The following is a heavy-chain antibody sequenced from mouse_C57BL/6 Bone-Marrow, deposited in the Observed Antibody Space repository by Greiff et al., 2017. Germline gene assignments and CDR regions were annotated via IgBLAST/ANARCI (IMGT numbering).Heavy chain of an antibody. CDR3: TTSITTVVAEEGYYFDY. V-gene: IGHV14-4*01. Sequence: VQLQQSGAELVRPGASVKLSCTASGFNIKDDYMHWVKQRPEQGLEWIGWIDPENGDTEYASKFQGKATITADPSSNTAYLQLSSLTSEDTAVYYCTTSITTVVAEEGYYFDYWGQGTTLTVSS. J-gene: IGHJ2*01. D-gene: IGHD1-1*01. CDR2: IDPENGDT. CDR1: GFNIKDDY.